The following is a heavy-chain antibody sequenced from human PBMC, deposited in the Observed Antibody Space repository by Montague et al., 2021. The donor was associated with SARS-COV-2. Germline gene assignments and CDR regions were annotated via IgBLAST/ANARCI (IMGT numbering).Heavy chain of an antibody. V-gene: IGHV4-34*01. CDR1: GGSFSGHY. CDR2: INHSGST. CDR3: ARGARQGYGFRIGSFDY. Sequence: SETLSLTCAVYGGSFSGHYWNWIRQPPGKGLEWIGEINHSGSTNNNPSLKSRVTMSVDTSKNQFSLKLSSVTAADTAVYYCARGARQGYGFRIGSFDYWGQGTLVIVSS. D-gene: IGHD3-10*01. J-gene: IGHJ4*02.